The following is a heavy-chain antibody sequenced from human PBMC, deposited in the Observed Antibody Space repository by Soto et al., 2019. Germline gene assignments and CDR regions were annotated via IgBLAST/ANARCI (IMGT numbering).Heavy chain of an antibody. D-gene: IGHD5-12*01. CDR3: ARERRDSGYDLGAFDI. J-gene: IGHJ3*02. Sequence: EVQLVESGGGLVKPGGSLRLSCAASGFTLSSYSMNWVRQAPGKGLEWVSSISSSSSYIYYADSVKGRFTISRDNAKNSLYLQMNSLRAEDTAVYYCARERRDSGYDLGAFDIWGQGTMVTVSS. CDR2: ISSSSSYI. CDR1: GFTLSSYS. V-gene: IGHV3-21*01.